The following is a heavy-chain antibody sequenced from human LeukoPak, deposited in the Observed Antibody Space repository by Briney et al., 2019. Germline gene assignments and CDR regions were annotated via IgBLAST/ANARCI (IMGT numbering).Heavy chain of an antibody. D-gene: IGHD6-13*01. CDR2: IRSKANSNAT. J-gene: IGHJ6*03. CDR3: TRQQLDQYYYFYYMDV. Sequence: GGSLRLSCAADAFTFSGSAMHWVRQASGKGLEWVGRIRSKANSNATAYAASVKGRFTICRDDSKNTAYLQMNSLKTEDTAVYYCTRQQLDQYYYFYYMDVWGKGTTVTVSS. V-gene: IGHV3-73*01. CDR1: AFTFSGSA.